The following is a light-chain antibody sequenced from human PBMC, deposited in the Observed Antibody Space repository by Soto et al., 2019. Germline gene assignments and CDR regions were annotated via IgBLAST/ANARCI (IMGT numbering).Light chain of an antibody. CDR2: AAS. J-gene: IGKJ2*01. CDR3: QQSYTTPVYT. V-gene: IGKV1-39*01. Sequence: DIQMTQSPSSLSASVGDRVTITCRTNQNIIFYLNWYQQKPGKAPKLLIYAASNLQSGVPSRFSDSGSGTEFTLTISSLQPEDFATYFCQQSYTTPVYTFGQGTRLEIK. CDR1: QNIIFY.